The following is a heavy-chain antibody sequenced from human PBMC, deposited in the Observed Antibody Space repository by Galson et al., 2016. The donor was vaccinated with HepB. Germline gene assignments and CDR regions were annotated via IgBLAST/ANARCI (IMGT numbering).Heavy chain of an antibody. CDR3: ARKPCSGGSCQYYFDY. D-gene: IGHD2-15*01. Sequence: SVKVSCKASGGTFSSYAISWVRQAPGQGLEWMGGIIPIFATANYAQKFQGRVTITADESTSTAYMELSSLRSEDTAVYYCARKPCSGGSCQYYFDYWGQGALGTVSS. CDR1: GGTFSSYA. V-gene: IGHV1-69*13. CDR2: IIPIFATA. J-gene: IGHJ4*02.